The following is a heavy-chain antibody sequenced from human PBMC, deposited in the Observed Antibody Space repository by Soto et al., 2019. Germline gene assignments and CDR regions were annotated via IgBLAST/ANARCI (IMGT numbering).Heavy chain of an antibody. D-gene: IGHD3-9*01. CDR1: GFTVSSNY. Sequence: GGSLRLSCAASGFTVSSNYMSWVRQAPGKGLEWVSVIYSGGSTYYADSVKGRFTISRHNSKNTLYLQMNSLRAEDTAVYYCARQIDDILTGYTRYYYYMDVWGKGTTVTVSS. CDR3: ARQIDDILTGYTRYYYYMDV. V-gene: IGHV3-53*04. J-gene: IGHJ6*03. CDR2: IYSGGST.